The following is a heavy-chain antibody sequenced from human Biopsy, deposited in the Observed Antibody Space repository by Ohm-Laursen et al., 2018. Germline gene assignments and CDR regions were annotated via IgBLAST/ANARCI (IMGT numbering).Heavy chain of an antibody. Sequence: SDTLSLTCTVSGGSIGSFFWSWIRQPPGKGLEWIGYIYYSESTNYNPSLRSRVTIPVDRSKNQFSLELSSVTAADTAVYYCARVGAGAPSIDYFDYWGQGALVTVSS. CDR1: GGSIGSFF. D-gene: IGHD1-26*01. CDR3: ARVGAGAPSIDYFDY. CDR2: IYYSEST. V-gene: IGHV4-59*07. J-gene: IGHJ4*02.